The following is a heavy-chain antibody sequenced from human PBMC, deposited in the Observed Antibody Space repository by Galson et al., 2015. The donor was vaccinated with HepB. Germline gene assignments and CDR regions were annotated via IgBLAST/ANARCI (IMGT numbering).Heavy chain of an antibody. CDR3: ARDPHYDAGGAVDY. D-gene: IGHD3-22*01. J-gene: IGHJ4*02. V-gene: IGHV1-18*04. CDR2: ISAYNGNT. Sequence: SCKASGYTFTSYGISWVRQAPGQGLEWMGWISAYNGNTNYAQKLQGRVTMTTDTSTSTAYMELRSLRSDDTAVYYCARDPHYDAGGAVDYWGQGTLVTVSS. CDR1: GYTFTSYG.